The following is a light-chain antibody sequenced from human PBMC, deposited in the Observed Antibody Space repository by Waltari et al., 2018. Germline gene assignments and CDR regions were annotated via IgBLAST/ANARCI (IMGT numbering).Light chain of an antibody. CDR1: RIDVGAYNY. Sequence: QSALTQPASVSGSPGQSITISCTGTRIDVGAYNYVSWYQQPPGKAPKLMIYEVSKRPSGVSNRFSGSKSGNTASLTISGLQAEDEADYYCCSYAGSSTLVFGTGTKVTVL. CDR2: EVS. V-gene: IGLV2-23*02. CDR3: CSYAGSSTLV. J-gene: IGLJ1*01.